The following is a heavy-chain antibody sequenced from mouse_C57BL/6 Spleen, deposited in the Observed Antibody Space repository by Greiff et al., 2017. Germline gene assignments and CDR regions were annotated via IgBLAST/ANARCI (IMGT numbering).Heavy chain of an antibody. Sequence: QVQLQQPGAELVKPGASVKMSCKASGYTFTSYWITWVKQRPGQGLEWIGDIYPGSGSTNYNEKFKSKATLTVDTSSSTAYMQLSSLASEDSAVYYCAREGVVTTYFDVWGTGTTVTVSS. CDR1: GYTFTSYW. J-gene: IGHJ1*03. D-gene: IGHD2-2*01. CDR2: IYPGSGST. CDR3: AREGVVTTYFDV. V-gene: IGHV1-55*01.